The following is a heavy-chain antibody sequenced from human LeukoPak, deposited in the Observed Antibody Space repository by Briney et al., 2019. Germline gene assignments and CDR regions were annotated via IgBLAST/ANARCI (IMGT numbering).Heavy chain of an antibody. J-gene: IGHJ4*02. Sequence: GGSLRLSCAASGFTFSSYSMNLVRQAPGQGLEWVSYISSSSSSIYYADSVKGRFTISRDNAKNSLYLQMNSLRDEDTAVYYCARDPIVGATTFDYWGQGTLVTVSS. CDR3: ARDPIVGATTFDY. CDR1: GFTFSSYS. CDR2: ISSSSSSI. V-gene: IGHV3-48*02. D-gene: IGHD1-26*01.